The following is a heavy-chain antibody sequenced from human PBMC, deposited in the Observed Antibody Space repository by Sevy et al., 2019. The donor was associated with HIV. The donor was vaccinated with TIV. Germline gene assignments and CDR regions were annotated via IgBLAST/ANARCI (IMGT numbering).Heavy chain of an antibody. V-gene: IGHV4-4*07. Sequence: SETLSLTCTVSGGSISSYYWSWIRQPAGKGLEWIGRIYTSGSTNYNPPLKSRVTMSVDTSKNQFSLKLSSVTAADTAVYYCARDQYCSSTSCYRFDPWGQGTLVTVSS. D-gene: IGHD2-2*01. J-gene: IGHJ5*02. CDR3: ARDQYCSSTSCYRFDP. CDR1: GGSISSYY. CDR2: IYTSGST.